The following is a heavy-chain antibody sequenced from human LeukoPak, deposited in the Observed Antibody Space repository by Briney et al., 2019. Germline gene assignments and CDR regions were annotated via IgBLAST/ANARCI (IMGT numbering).Heavy chain of an antibody. CDR2: IKQDGSDK. Sequence: GGSLRLSCAASGFTFNNAWMNWVRQAPGKGLEWVANIKQDGSDKYYVDSVRGRFTISRDNAKRSLYLQMNSLRAEDTAVYYCARDGCFWSGYHAFDLWGQGTMVTVSS. V-gene: IGHV3-7*01. CDR3: ARDGCFWSGYHAFDL. CDR1: GFTFNNAW. J-gene: IGHJ3*01. D-gene: IGHD3-3*01.